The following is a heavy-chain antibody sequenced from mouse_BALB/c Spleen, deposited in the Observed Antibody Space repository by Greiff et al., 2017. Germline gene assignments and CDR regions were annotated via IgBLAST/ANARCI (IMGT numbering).Heavy chain of an antibody. Sequence: EVQLVESGGGLVQPKGSLKLSCAASGFTFNTYAMHWVCQAPGKGLEWVARIRSKSNNYATYYADSVKDRFTISRDDSQSMLYLQMNNLKTEDTAMYYCVREEYGNLFAYWGQGTLVTVSA. CDR1: GFTFNTYA. CDR3: VREEYGNLFAY. V-gene: IGHV10-3*03. J-gene: IGHJ3*01. D-gene: IGHD2-10*02. CDR2: IRSKSNNYAT.